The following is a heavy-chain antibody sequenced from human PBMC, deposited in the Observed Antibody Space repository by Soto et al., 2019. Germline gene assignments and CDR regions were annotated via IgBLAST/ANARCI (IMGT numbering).Heavy chain of an antibody. CDR3: ASSFFDSSGPSAFFDAFDI. Sequence: TGGSLRLSCAASGFIFSSYGMHWVRQAPGKGLEWVAVIWYDGSNKYYADSVKGRFTISRDNSKNTLYLQMNSLRAEDTAVYYCASSFFDSSGPSAFFDAFDIWGQGTMVTVSS. J-gene: IGHJ3*02. CDR2: IWYDGSNK. CDR1: GFIFSSYG. D-gene: IGHD3-22*01. V-gene: IGHV3-33*01.